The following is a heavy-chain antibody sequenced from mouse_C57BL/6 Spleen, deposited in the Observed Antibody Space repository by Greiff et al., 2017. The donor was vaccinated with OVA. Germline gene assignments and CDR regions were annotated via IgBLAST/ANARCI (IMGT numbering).Heavy chain of an antibody. CDR1: GFTFSSYA. V-gene: IGHV5-9-1*02. CDR2: ISSGGDYI. Sequence: EVMLVESGEGLVKPGGSLKLSCAASGFTFSSYAMSWVRQTPEKRLEWVAYISSGGDYIYYADTVKGRFTISRDNARNTLYLQMSSLKSEDTAMYYCTRGGTTVVAHFDYWGQGTTLTVSS. D-gene: IGHD1-1*01. J-gene: IGHJ2*01. CDR3: TRGGTTVVAHFDY.